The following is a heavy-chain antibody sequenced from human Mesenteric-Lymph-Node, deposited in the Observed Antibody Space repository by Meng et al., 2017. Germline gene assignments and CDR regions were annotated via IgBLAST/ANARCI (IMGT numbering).Heavy chain of an antibody. CDR3: ARDPYATGWAG. Sequence: QVQRQESGPGLVKPSGTLSLTCAVSGASISSNNWWSWVRQPPGKGLEWIGEIYHSGGTNYNPSLRGRVTISLDKSKNQFSLTLRSVTAADTAVYYCARDPYATGWAGWGQGTLVTVSS. J-gene: IGHJ4*02. CDR1: GASISSNNW. V-gene: IGHV4-4*02. CDR2: IYHSGGT. D-gene: IGHD6-19*01.